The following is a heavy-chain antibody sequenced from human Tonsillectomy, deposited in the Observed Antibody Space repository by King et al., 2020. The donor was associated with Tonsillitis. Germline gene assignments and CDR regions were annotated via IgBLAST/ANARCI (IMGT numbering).Heavy chain of an antibody. CDR1: GFTFSSYD. CDR3: ARGLYYDILTGYRDYYYYGMDV. D-gene: IGHD3-9*01. Sequence: QLVQSGGGLVQPGGSLRLSWAASGFTFSSYDMHWFRQATGKGLEWVSAIGTAGDTYYPGSVKGRFPISIENAEKPLYIQMNSLRAGDTAVYYCARGLYYDILTGYRDYYYYGMDVWGQGTTVTVSS. J-gene: IGHJ6*02. CDR2: IGTAGDT. V-gene: IGHV3-13*01.